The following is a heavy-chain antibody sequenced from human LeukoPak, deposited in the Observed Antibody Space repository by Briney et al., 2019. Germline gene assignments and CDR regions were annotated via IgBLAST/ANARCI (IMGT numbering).Heavy chain of an antibody. Sequence: SETLSLTCTVSGGSISSYYWSWIRQPPGKGLEWIGYIYYSGSTNYNPSLKSRVTISVDTSKNQFSLKLSSVTAADTAVYYCARSQGRWLPNAFDIWGQGTMVTVSS. CDR2: IYYSGST. V-gene: IGHV4-59*01. CDR3: ARSQGRWLPNAFDI. J-gene: IGHJ3*02. D-gene: IGHD5-24*01. CDR1: GGSISSYY.